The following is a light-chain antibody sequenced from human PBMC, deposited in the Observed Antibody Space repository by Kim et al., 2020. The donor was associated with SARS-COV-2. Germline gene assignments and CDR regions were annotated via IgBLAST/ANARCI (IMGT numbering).Light chain of an antibody. V-gene: IGLV1-40*01. CDR2: GNS. CDR1: SSNIGAGYD. J-gene: IGLJ2*01. Sequence: QSVLTQPPSVSGAPGQRVTISCTGSSSNIGAGYDVQWYQQLPGTAAKLLIYGNSNRPSGVPDRFSGSKSGTSASLAITGLQAEDEADYYCQSYDSSLSAVVFGGGTQLTVL. CDR3: QSYDSSLSAVV.